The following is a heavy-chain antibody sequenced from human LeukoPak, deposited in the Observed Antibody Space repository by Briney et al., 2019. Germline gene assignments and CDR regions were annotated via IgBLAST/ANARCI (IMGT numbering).Heavy chain of an antibody. CDR1: GGTFSSYA. V-gene: IGHV1-69*13. Sequence: ASVKVSCKASGGTFSSYAISWVRQAPGQGLEWMGGIVPIFGTANYAQKFQGRVTITADESTSTAYMELSSLRSEDTAVYYCARGPLMGDDYYYYMDVWGKGTTVTVSS. CDR2: IVPIFGTA. D-gene: IGHD3-16*01. J-gene: IGHJ6*03. CDR3: ARGPLMGDDYYYYMDV.